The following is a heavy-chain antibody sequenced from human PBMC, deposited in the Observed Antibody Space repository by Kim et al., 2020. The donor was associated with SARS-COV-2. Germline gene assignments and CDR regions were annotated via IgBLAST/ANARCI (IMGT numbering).Heavy chain of an antibody. J-gene: IGHJ6*02. Sequence: LSLTCAASGFTFSSYSMNWVRQAPGKGLEWVSSISSSSSYIYYADSVKGRFTISRDNAKNSLYLQMNRLRAEDTAVYYCARDPYGGDLFYYYYGMDVWGQGTTVTVSS. CDR2: ISSSSSYI. V-gene: IGHV3-21*01. CDR3: ARDPYGGDLFYYYYGMDV. D-gene: IGHD2-21*01. CDR1: GFTFSSYS.